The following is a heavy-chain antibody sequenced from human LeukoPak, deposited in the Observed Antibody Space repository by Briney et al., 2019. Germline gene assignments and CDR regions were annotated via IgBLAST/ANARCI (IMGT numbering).Heavy chain of an antibody. CDR2: INTDGSST. J-gene: IGHJ4*02. D-gene: IGHD5-24*01. CDR1: GFTFSNYW. Sequence: GGSLRLSCSASGFTFSNYWMHWVRQAPGKGLVWVSRINTDGSSTNYADSVKGRFTISRDNSKNTLYLQMNSLRAEDTAVYYCAKDRSERWLQLGYFDYWGQGTLVTVSS. V-gene: IGHV3-74*01. CDR3: AKDRSERWLQLGYFDY.